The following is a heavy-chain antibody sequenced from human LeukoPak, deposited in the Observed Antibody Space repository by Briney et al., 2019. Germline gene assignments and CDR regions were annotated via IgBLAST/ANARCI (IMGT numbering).Heavy chain of an antibody. V-gene: IGHV3-11*04. CDR3: ARDVDVTWFDP. CDR2: ISSSGNVI. J-gene: IGHJ5*02. D-gene: IGHD2-21*02. CDR1: GFTFSDYY. Sequence: GGSLRLSCAASGFTFSDYYMSWIRQAPGKGLECISYISSSGNVISYADSVKGRFTISRDNAKNSLYLQMNSLRAEDTALYYCARDVDVTWFDPWGQGTLVTVSS.